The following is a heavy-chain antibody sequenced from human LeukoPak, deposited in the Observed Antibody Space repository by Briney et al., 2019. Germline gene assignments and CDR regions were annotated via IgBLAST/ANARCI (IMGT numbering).Heavy chain of an antibody. CDR3: ARGSEYTSSTNYYFDY. D-gene: IGHD6-6*01. J-gene: IGHJ4*02. CDR2: IKQDGSEK. V-gene: IGHV3-7*01. CDR1: GFNFTSYE. Sequence: PGGSLRLSCAASGFNFTSYEMNWVRQAPGKGLEWVANIKQDGSEKHYVDSVKGRFTISRDNAKKSLFLHMNSLRVEDTAVYYCARGSEYTSSTNYYFDYWGQGTLVTVSS.